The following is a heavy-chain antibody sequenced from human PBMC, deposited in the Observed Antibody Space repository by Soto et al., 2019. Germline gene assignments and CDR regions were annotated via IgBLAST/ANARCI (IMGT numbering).Heavy chain of an antibody. CDR2: IIPMFGTT. V-gene: IGHV1-69*01. CDR3: ARQFTDGDYQY. Sequence: QVQLVQSGAEVKKPGASVKVSCKASGGTFTTYPINWVRQAPGQGLEWMGGIIPMFGTTNDAQKFQGRVTITADESTSTAYMELSSLISEDTAMYYCARQFTDGDYQYWGQGTLVPVSS. CDR1: GGTFTTYP. J-gene: IGHJ4*02. D-gene: IGHD4-17*01.